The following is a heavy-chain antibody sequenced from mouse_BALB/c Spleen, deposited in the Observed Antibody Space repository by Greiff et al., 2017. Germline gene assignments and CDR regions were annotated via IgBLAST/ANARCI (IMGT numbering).Heavy chain of an antibody. CDR3: AREELLRLSFAY. CDR1: GYSITSGYY. Sequence: EVKLEESGPGLVKPSQSLSLTCSVTGYSITSGYYWNWIRQFPGNKLEWMGYISYDGSDNYNPSLKNRISINRDTSKNQFFLKLNSVTTEDTATYYCAREELLRLSFAYWGQGTLVTVSA. CDR2: ISYDGSD. D-gene: IGHD1-2*01. J-gene: IGHJ3*01. V-gene: IGHV3-6*02.